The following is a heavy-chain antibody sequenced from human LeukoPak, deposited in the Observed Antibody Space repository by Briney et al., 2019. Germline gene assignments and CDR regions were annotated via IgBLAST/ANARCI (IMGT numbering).Heavy chain of an antibody. V-gene: IGHV3-21*01. CDR1: GFTFSTYS. CDR2: ISSSSSYI. CDR3: ARGPRNSSSYQYFQH. Sequence: GGSLRLSCAASGFTFSTYSMNWVRQAPGKGLEWVSSISSSSSYIYYADSVKGRFTISRANAKNSLYLQMNSLRAEDTAVYYCARGPRNSSSYQYFQHWGQGTLVTVSS. J-gene: IGHJ1*01. D-gene: IGHD6-13*01.